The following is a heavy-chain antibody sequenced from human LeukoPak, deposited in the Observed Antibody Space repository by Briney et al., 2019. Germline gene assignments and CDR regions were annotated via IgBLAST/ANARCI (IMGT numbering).Heavy chain of an antibody. Sequence: KSSETLSLTCTVSGGSISSSSYYWGWIRQPPGKGLEWIGSIYYSGSTYYNPSLKSRVTISVDTSKNQFSLKLSSVTAADTAVYYCARQRRGYLYFDYWGQGTLVTVSS. CDR3: ARQRRGYLYFDY. V-gene: IGHV4-39*01. CDR2: IYYSGST. CDR1: GGSISSSSYY. J-gene: IGHJ4*02. D-gene: IGHD5-18*01.